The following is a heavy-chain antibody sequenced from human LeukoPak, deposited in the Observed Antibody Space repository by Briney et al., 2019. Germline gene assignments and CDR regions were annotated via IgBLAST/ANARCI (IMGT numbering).Heavy chain of an antibody. V-gene: IGHV4-31*03. CDR3: ARVAWTRYCSGGSCYSEGLFDH. D-gene: IGHD2-15*01. CDR1: GGFISSGGYY. CDR2: IYYSGST. J-gene: IGHJ4*02. Sequence: SQTLSLTCSVSGGFISSGGYYWSWIRQHPGKGLEWIGYIYYSGSTYYNPSLKSRVTMSVDPSKNQFSLRLNSVTAADTAVYYCARVAWTRYCSGGSCYSEGLFDHWGQGTLVTASS.